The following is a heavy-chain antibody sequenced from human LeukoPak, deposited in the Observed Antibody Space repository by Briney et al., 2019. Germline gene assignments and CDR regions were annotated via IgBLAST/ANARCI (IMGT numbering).Heavy chain of an antibody. V-gene: IGHV3-21*01. CDR2: ISSSSSYI. D-gene: IGHD4-17*01. CDR1: GFTFSSYS. Sequence: GGSLRLSCAVSGFTFSSYSMNWVRQAPGKGLEWVSSISSSSSYIYYADSVKGRFTIPRDNAKNSLYLQMNSLRAEDTAVYYCARDIEPYGDYFPFDYWGQGTLVTVSS. CDR3: ARDIEPYGDYFPFDY. J-gene: IGHJ4*02.